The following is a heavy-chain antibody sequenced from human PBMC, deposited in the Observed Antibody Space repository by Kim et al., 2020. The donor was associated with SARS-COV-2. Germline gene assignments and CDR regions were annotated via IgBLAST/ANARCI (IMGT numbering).Heavy chain of an antibody. D-gene: IGHD6-6*01. V-gene: IGHV4-39*01. CDR3: ARLLGIAARRRPAQGWFDP. J-gene: IGHJ5*02. CDR1: GGSISSSSYY. Sequence: SETLSLTCTVSGGSISSSSYYWGWIRQPPGKGLEWIGSIYYSGSTYYNPSLKSRVTISVDTSKNQFSLKLSSVTAADTAVYYCARLLGIAARRRPAQGWFDPWGQGTLVTVSS. CDR2: IYYSGST.